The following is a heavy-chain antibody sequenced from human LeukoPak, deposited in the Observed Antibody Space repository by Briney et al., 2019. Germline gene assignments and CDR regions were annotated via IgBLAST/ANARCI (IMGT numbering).Heavy chain of an antibody. CDR1: GYTFTNYY. Sequence: ASVKVSCKASGYTFTNYYMHWVRQAPGQGLEWMGIINPSGGGTTYAQKFQGRVTMTRDTSASTVYMALSSLRSEDTAVYYCARDRGRFDPWGQGTLVTVSS. CDR2: INPSGGGT. D-gene: IGHD6-13*01. J-gene: IGHJ5*02. V-gene: IGHV1-46*01. CDR3: ARDRGRFDP.